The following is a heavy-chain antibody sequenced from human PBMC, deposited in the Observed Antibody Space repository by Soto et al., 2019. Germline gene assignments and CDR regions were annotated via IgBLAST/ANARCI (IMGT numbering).Heavy chain of an antibody. V-gene: IGHV5-10-1*01. CDR3: ALGVVVPAKKLAWPVLYSYGMDF. D-gene: IGHD2-2*01. Sequence: GECKTVSCKGSGYSFTSYWISWVRQMPGKGLEWMGRIDPSDSYTNYSPSFQGHVTISADKSISTAYLQWSSLKASDTAMYYCALGVVVPAKKLAWPVLYSYGMDFPCPATSVTVSS. J-gene: IGHJ6*02. CDR1: GYSFTSYW. CDR2: IDPSDSYT.